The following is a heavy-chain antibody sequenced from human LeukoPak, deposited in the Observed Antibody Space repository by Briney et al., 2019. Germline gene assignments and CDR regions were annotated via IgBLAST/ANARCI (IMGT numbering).Heavy chain of an antibody. CDR2: ISSSSSYI. V-gene: IGHV3-21*01. CDR3: ARGNGDYGSYWYFDL. Sequence: PGGSLRLSCAASGFTFSSYSMNWVRQAPGTGLELVSSISSSSSYIYYADSVKGRFTISRDNAKNSLYLQMNSLRAEDTAVYYCARGNGDYGSYWYFDLWGRGTLVTVSS. D-gene: IGHD4-17*01. CDR1: GFTFSSYS. J-gene: IGHJ2*01.